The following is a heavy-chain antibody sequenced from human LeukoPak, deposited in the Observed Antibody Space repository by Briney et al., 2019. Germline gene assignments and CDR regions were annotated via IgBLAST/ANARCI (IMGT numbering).Heavy chain of an antibody. CDR3: ARDFVGATKGGFDY. D-gene: IGHD1-26*01. J-gene: IGHJ4*02. Sequence: ASVKVSCKASGYTFTSYGISWVRQAPGQGLEWMGWISAYNSNTNYAQKLQGRVTMTTDTSTSTAYMELRSLRSDDTAVYYCARDFVGATKGGFDYWGQGTLVTVSS. CDR1: GYTFTSYG. V-gene: IGHV1-18*01. CDR2: ISAYNSNT.